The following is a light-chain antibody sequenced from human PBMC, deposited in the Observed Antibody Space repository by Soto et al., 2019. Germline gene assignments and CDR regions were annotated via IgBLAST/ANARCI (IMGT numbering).Light chain of an antibody. J-gene: IGKJ2*01. V-gene: IGKV3-11*01. CDR3: QLRSDWPPTYT. CDR1: QIVTSS. Sequence: EIVLTQSPATLSLSPGTGATLSCRANQIVTSSLAWYQQRPGQAPRLLIYDTFTRATGIPARFSAKGAGTDFTLTISSLEPEDSAVYFCQLRSDWPPTYTFGQGTKLE. CDR2: DTF.